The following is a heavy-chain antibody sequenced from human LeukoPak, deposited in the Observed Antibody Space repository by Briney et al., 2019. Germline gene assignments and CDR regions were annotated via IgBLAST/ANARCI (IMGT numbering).Heavy chain of an antibody. CDR1: GFTLSSYA. D-gene: IGHD6-19*01. Sequence: GGSLRLSCAASGFTLSSYAMSWVRQAPGKGLEWVSAISGSGGSTYYADSVKGRFTISRDNSKNTLYLQMNSLRAEDTAVYYCAPSSSGWRNWFDPWGQGTLVTVSS. V-gene: IGHV3-23*01. CDR3: APSSSGWRNWFDP. CDR2: ISGSGGST. J-gene: IGHJ5*02.